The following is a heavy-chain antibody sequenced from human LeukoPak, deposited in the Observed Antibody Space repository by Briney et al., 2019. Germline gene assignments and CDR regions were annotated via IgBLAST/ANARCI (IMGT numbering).Heavy chain of an antibody. CDR1: GFTFSSYS. CDR3: AKDLLRWSFDY. J-gene: IGHJ4*02. V-gene: IGHV3-48*04. Sequence: PGGSLRLSCAASGFTFSSYSMNWVRQAPGKGLEWVSYISSSSTIYYADSVKGRFTISRDNAKNSLYLQMNSLRADDTAVYYCAKDLLRWSFDYWGQGTLVTVSS. CDR2: ISSSSTI. D-gene: IGHD4-23*01.